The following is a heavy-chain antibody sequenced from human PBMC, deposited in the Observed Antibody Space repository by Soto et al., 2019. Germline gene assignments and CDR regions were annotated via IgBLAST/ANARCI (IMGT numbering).Heavy chain of an antibody. J-gene: IGHJ6*02. CDR1: GGSIGSGDYY. D-gene: IGHD3-3*01. CDR2: IYYSGST. Sequence: SETLSLTCTVSGGSIGSGDYYWSWIRQPPGKGLEWIGYIYYSGSTYYNPPLKSRVTISVDTSKNQFSLKLSSVTAADTAVYYCARVRVVEGDYYYYGMDVWGQGTTVTVSS. CDR3: ARVRVVEGDYYYYGMDV. V-gene: IGHV4-30-4*01.